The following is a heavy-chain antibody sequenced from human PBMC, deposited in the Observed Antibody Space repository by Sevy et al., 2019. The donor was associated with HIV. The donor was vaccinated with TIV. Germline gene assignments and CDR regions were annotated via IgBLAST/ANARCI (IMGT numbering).Heavy chain of an antibody. J-gene: IGHJ4*02. CDR3: AILYPCGGACYYFDS. CDR1: GGNFRNYV. D-gene: IGHD2-21*02. Sequence: ASVKVSCKASGGNFRNYVISWVRQAPGQGLEWMGGIIPTSGTANYAQKFQGRVTIIADESTSTAYMELSSLRSEDTAVYYCAILYPCGGACYYFDSWGQGTLVTVSS. V-gene: IGHV1-69*13. CDR2: IIPTSGTA.